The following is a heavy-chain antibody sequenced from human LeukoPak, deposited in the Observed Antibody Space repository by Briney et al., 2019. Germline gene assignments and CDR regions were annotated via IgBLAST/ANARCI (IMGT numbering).Heavy chain of an antibody. V-gene: IGHV3-7*01. CDR3: AKYFYDGSGTHYFDY. D-gene: IGHD3-22*01. Sequence: GESLRLSCAASGFTLSSHWMSWVRQAPGKGLEWVGNIKPDGSEKYYVDSLKGRFIISRDNAKNSLYLQMNSLRAEDVAVYYCAKYFYDGSGTHYFDYWGQGTPVTVSS. CDR1: GFTLSSHW. J-gene: IGHJ4*02. CDR2: IKPDGSEK.